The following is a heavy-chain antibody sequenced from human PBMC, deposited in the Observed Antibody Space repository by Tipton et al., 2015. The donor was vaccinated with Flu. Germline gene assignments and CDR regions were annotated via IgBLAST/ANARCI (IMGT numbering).Heavy chain of an antibody. CDR2: ISWSGVNM. Sequence: SLRLSCAASGFTFDNYAMHWVRQAPGKGLEWVSGISWSGVNMGYVDSVKGRFTISRDNAGNALYLQMNSLTPEDTAFYYCVKDLRDYNWGTYRRDGFDIWGQGTMVTVSS. CDR1: GFTFDNYA. CDR3: VKDLRDYNWGTYRRDGFDI. V-gene: IGHV3-9*01. D-gene: IGHD3-16*02. J-gene: IGHJ3*02.